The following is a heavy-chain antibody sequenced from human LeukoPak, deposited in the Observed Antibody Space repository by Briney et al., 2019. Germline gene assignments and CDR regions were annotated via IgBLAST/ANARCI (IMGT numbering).Heavy chain of an antibody. CDR3: AREGPDTSDYYGSRLDY. D-gene: IGHD3-22*01. Sequence: ASVKVSCKASGYTFTSYGISWVRQAPGQGLEWMGWISAYNGNTNYAQKLQGRVTMTTDTSTSTAYMELRSLRSEDTAVYYCAREGPDTSDYYGSRLDYWGRGTLVTVSS. CDR2: ISAYNGNT. V-gene: IGHV1-18*01. CDR1: GYTFTSYG. J-gene: IGHJ4*02.